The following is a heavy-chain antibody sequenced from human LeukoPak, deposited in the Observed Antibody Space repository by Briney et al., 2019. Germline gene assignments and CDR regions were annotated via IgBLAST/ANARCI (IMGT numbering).Heavy chain of an antibody. CDR3: ARDKVAGSMAGSNFDY. CDR2: ISPNGVIT. V-gene: IGHV3-23*01. D-gene: IGHD6-19*01. CDR1: GFTFSSHG. Sequence: GGSLRLSCAASGFTFSSHGMNWVRQAPGKGLEWVSGISPNGVITYYADSVKGRFTISRDNSKGTVYLQMNSLRPEDTAVYYCARDKVAGSMAGSNFDYWGQGTLVTVSS. J-gene: IGHJ4*02.